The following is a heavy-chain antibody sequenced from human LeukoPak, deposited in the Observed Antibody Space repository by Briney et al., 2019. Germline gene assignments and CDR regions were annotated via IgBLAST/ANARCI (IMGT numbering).Heavy chain of an antibody. CDR3: AKTSTTGKRDFDY. CDR2: IIPILGIA. D-gene: IGHD1-1*01. Sequence: SVKVSCKASGGTFSSYTISWVRQAPGQGLEWMGRIIPILGIANYAQKFQGRVTITADKSTSTAYMELSSLRSEDTAVYYCAKTSTTGKRDFDYWGQGTLVTVSS. J-gene: IGHJ4*02. CDR1: GGTFSSYT. V-gene: IGHV1-69*02.